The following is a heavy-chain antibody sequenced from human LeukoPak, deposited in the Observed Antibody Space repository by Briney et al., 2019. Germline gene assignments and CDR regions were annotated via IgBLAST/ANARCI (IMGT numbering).Heavy chain of an antibody. CDR3: ARDPYNGGYGDSYYYYMGV. D-gene: IGHD1-26*01. CDR2: ITSSSRYT. Sequence: GVSLRLSCAASVFTFSTYNMNWVRQAPGQGLEWVSSITSSSRYTFYADSVKGRFTISRDNAKNSLYLQMNSLRAEDTSIYYCARDPYNGGYGDSYYYYMGVWGKGTTVTISS. J-gene: IGHJ6*03. CDR1: VFTFSTYN. V-gene: IGHV3-21*06.